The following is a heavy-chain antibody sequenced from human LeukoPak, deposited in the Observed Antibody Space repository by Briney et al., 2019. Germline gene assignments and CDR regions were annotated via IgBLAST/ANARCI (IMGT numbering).Heavy chain of an antibody. Sequence: SETLSLTCTVSGDSISSYYWSWVRQPPGKGLECIGYIYYGGSTNYNPSLKSRVIISVDTSKNQSSLKLSSVTAADTAVYYCARHFKAPSWNNDILPRGDAFDIWGQGTMVTVSS. J-gene: IGHJ3*02. V-gene: IGHV4-59*08. CDR1: GDSISSYY. D-gene: IGHD1/OR15-1a*01. CDR2: IYYGGST. CDR3: ARHFKAPSWNNDILPRGDAFDI.